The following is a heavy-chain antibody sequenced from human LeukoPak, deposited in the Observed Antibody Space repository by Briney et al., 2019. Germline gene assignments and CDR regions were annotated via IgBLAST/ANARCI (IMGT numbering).Heavy chain of an antibody. CDR3: ARDRYYDFWSGLRDAFDI. CDR2: ISYDGSNK. J-gene: IGHJ3*02. CDR1: GFTFSSYA. D-gene: IGHD3-3*01. V-gene: IGHV3-30-3*01. Sequence: GGSLRLSCAASGFTFSSYAMHWVRQAPGKGLEWVAVISYDGSNKYYADSVKGRFTISRDNSKNTLYLQMNSLRAEDTAVYYCARDRYYDFWSGLRDAFDIWGQGTMVTVSS.